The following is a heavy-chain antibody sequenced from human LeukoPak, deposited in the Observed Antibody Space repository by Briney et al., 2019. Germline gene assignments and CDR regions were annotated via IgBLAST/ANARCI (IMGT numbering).Heavy chain of an antibody. Sequence: SETLSLICTVSGGSISSGGYYWSWIRQHPGKGLEWIGYIYYSGSTYYNPSLKSRVTISVDTSKNQFSLKLSSVTAADTAVYYCARRDSSGYLDYWGQGTLVTVSS. V-gene: IGHV4-31*03. CDR3: ARRDSSGYLDY. D-gene: IGHD3-22*01. CDR1: GGSISSGGYY. CDR2: IYYSGST. J-gene: IGHJ4*02.